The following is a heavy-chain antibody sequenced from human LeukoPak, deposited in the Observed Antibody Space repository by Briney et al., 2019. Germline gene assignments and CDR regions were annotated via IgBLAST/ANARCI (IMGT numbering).Heavy chain of an antibody. CDR2: IKSKTDGGTR. CDR3: TTYGSGRKFDY. Sequence: GGSLRLSCAASGFTFSNAWMSWVRQAPGKGLEWVGRIKSKTDGGTRDYVAPVKGRFTISRDDSTNTLYLQMNSLKSEDTAVYYCTTYGSGRKFDYWGQGILVTVSS. CDR1: GFTFSNAW. V-gene: IGHV3-15*01. D-gene: IGHD3-10*01. J-gene: IGHJ4*02.